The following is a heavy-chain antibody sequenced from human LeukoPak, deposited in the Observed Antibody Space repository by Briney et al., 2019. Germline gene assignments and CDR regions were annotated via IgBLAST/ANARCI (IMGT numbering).Heavy chain of an antibody. CDR3: AREIRAWYFDL. V-gene: IGHV4-30-4*01. CDR2: IYYSGST. CDR1: GGSISSGDYY. J-gene: IGHJ2*01. Sequence: PSETLSLTCTVSGGSISSGDYYWSWLRQPPGKGLEWIGYIYYSGSTYYNPSLKSRVTISVNTSKNQFSLKLSSVTAADTAVYYCAREIRAWYFDLWGRGTLVTVSS.